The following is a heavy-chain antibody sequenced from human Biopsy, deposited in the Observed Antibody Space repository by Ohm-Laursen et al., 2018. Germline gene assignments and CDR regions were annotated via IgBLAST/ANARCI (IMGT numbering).Heavy chain of an antibody. CDR3: ASRLYGPNPIDY. J-gene: IGHJ4*02. D-gene: IGHD2-8*01. CDR2: ITHSGYT. Sequence: LQTLSLTCAVYSGSFSSNYWTWIRQPPGKGLEWIGEITHSGYTNYNPSLKSRVTVSVDTSKNQFSLKLSSVTAADTAVYYCASRLYGPNPIDYWGQGTLVTVSS. V-gene: IGHV4-34*01. CDR1: SGSFSSNY.